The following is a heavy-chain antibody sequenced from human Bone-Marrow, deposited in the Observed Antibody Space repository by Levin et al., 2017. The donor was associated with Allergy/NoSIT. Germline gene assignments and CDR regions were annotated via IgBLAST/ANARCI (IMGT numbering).Heavy chain of an antibody. CDR3: AGGIKSSGLLSVVVTADSISSLNRNWFDP. Sequence: SETLSLTCTVSGGSISSGGYYWSWIRQHPGKGLEWIGYIYYSGSTYYNPSLKSRVTISVDTSKNQFSLKLSSVTAADTAVYYCAGGIKSSGLLSVVVTADSISSLNRNWFDPWGQGTLVTVSS. J-gene: IGHJ5*02. D-gene: IGHD2-21*02. CDR2: IYYSGST. V-gene: IGHV4-31*03. CDR1: GGSISSGGYY.